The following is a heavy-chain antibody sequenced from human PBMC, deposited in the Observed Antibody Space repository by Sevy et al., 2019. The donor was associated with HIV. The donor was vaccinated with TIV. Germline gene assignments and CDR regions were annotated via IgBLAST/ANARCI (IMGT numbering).Heavy chain of an antibody. CDR3: AREGVDFWSGPVDFYYGMDV. Sequence: GGSLRLSCAASGFTFSRYWMHWVRQAPGKGLVWVSRINGDGSNPIYADSVKGRFTISRDNAKNTVFLQMHSLRAEDTAVYYCAREGVDFWSGPVDFYYGMDVWGQWTTVTVSS. CDR1: GFTFSRYW. CDR2: INGDGSNP. J-gene: IGHJ6*02. D-gene: IGHD3-3*01. V-gene: IGHV3-74*01.